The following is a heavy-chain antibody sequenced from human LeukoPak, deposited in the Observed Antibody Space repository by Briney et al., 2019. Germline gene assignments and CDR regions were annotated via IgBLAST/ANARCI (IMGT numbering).Heavy chain of an antibody. CDR2: VSSSTSYI. D-gene: IGHD4-11*01. CDR3: ARGRDSIYTFDY. Sequence: PGGSLRLSCAASGFTFSSYSMNWVRQAPGKGLEWVSLVSSSTSYIYYADSVKGRFTISRDNAKNSLYLQMNSLRAEDTAMYYCARGRDSIYTFDYWGQGALVTVSS. V-gene: IGHV3-21*01. CDR1: GFTFSSYS. J-gene: IGHJ4*02.